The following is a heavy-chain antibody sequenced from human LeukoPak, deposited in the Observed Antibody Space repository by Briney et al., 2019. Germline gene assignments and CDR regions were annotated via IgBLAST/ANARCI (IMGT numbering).Heavy chain of an antibody. Sequence: GGSLRLSCAASGFIISNAWMSWVRQAPGKGLEWVGRIKSKKDGGTMDYAAPVKGRFTISRDDSKTTLYLQMNSLKSDDTAMYYCTTGGHYFGSWGQGTLVTVSS. CDR2: IKSKKDGGTM. CDR3: TTGGHYFGS. CDR1: GFIISNAW. J-gene: IGHJ4*02. V-gene: IGHV3-15*01.